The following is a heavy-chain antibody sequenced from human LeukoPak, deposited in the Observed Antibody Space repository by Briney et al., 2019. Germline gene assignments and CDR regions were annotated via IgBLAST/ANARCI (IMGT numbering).Heavy chain of an antibody. CDR2: IYYSGST. V-gene: IGHV4-59*08. CDR1: GGSISSYY. J-gene: IGHJ4*02. Sequence: SETLSLTCAVSGGSISSYYWSWIRQPPGKGLELIGYIYYSGSTYYNPSLKSRVAISVDTSKNQFSLQLRSVTAADTAVYYCARASYSYDINGWVPFDYWGQGTLVTVSS. D-gene: IGHD3-22*01. CDR3: ARASYSYDINGWVPFDY.